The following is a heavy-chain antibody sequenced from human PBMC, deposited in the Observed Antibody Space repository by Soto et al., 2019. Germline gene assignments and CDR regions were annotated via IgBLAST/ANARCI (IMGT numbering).Heavy chain of an antibody. V-gene: IGHV3-74*01. CDR1: GFIFSNYW. CDR2: IDSDGTTT. Sequence: GGSLRLSCAASGFIFSNYWMHWVRQVPGKGLVWVARIDSDGTTTRYADSVKGRFTISRDYAENTLYLQMNSLRADDTAVYYCARDRAVGDTTNDFDYWGQGTLVTVSS. D-gene: IGHD1-26*01. J-gene: IGHJ4*02. CDR3: ARDRAVGDTTNDFDY.